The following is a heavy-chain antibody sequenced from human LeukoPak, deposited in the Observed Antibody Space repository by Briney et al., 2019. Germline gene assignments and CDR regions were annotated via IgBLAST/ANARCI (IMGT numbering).Heavy chain of an antibody. V-gene: IGHV1-18*01. CDR1: GYTFTTYA. CDR3: ARDWWFGELRFDY. J-gene: IGHJ4*02. Sequence: GASVKVSCKASGYTFTTYASSWVRQAPGQGLEWMGWISAYNGNTNYAQKLQGRVTMTTDTSTNTAYMELRSLRFDDTAVYYCARDWWFGELRFDYWGQGTLVTVSS. CDR2: ISAYNGNT. D-gene: IGHD3-10*01.